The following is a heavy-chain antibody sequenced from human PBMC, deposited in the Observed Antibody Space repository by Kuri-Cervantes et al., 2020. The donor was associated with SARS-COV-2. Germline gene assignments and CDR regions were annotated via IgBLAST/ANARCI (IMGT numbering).Heavy chain of an antibody. CDR1: GYTFTGYY. D-gene: IGHD3-3*01. J-gene: IGHJ4*02. CDR3: ARGRLRFLEWLAYYFEY. CDR2: INPNSGGT. Sequence: ASVKVSCKASGYTFTGYYMHWVRQAPGQGLEWMGWINPNSGGTNYAQKFQGRVTMTRDTSISTAYMELSRLRSDDTAVYYCARGRLRFLEWLAYYFEYWGQGTLVTVSS. V-gene: IGHV1-2*02.